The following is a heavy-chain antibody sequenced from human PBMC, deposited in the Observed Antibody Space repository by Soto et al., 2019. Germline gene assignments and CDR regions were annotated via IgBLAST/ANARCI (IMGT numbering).Heavy chain of an antibody. CDR2: MNPNSGNT. J-gene: IGHJ3*02. Sequence: ASVKVSCKASGYTFTSYDINWVRQATGQGLEWMGWMNPNSGNTGYAQKFQGRVTMTRNTSISTAYMELSSLRSEDTAVYYCARDCSGGSCYRDAFDIWGQGTMVTVSS. D-gene: IGHD2-15*01. CDR1: GYTFTSYD. V-gene: IGHV1-8*01. CDR3: ARDCSGGSCYRDAFDI.